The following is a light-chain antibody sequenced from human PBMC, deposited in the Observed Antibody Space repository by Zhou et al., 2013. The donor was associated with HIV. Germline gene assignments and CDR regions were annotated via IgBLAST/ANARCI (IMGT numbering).Light chain of an antibody. J-gene: IGKJ2*01. CDR1: QSVSSY. V-gene: IGKV3-11*01. CDR2: DAS. CDR3: QQYANSPQT. Sequence: EIVLTQSPATLSLSPGERATLSCRASQSVSSYLAWYQQKPGQAPRLLIYDASNRATGIPDRLTGSGSGTDFTLTFTTLGPEDFAVYYCQQYANSPQTFGQGTKVEIK.